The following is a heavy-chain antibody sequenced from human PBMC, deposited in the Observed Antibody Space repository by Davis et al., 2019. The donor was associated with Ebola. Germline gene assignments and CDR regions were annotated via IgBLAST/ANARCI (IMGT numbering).Heavy chain of an antibody. CDR1: GGSISSYY. Sequence: SETLSLTCTVSGGSISSYYWSWIRQPPGKGLEWIGYIYYSGSTNYNPSLKSRVTISVDTSKNQFPLKLSSVTAADTAVYYCARLTYGMTYDYWGQGTLVTVSS. V-gene: IGHV4-59*01. J-gene: IGHJ4*02. CDR2: IYYSGST. CDR3: ARLTYGMTYDY. D-gene: IGHD3-9*01.